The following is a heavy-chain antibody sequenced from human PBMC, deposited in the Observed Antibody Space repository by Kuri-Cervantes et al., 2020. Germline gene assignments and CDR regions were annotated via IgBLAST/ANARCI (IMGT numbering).Heavy chain of an antibody. CDR3: TSQGEWGGFDY. CDR2: IYYRGNT. V-gene: IGHV4-61*01. D-gene: IGHD3-16*01. CDR1: GGSVSSGSYY. J-gene: IGHJ4*02. Sequence: ESLKISCTVSGGSVSSGSYYWSWIRQPPGKGLEWIGYIYYRGNTNYSPSLKSRVIISVDTSKNQFSLKLSSVTAADTAVYYCTSQGEWGGFDYWGQGTLVTVSS.